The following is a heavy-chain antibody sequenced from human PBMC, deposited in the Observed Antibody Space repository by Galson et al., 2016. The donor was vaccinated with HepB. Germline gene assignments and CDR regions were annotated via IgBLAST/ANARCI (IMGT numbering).Heavy chain of an antibody. V-gene: IGHV4-4*02. J-gene: IGHJ4*02. CDR3: TVHSGSPQPFHY. CDR2: IFHTGSV. Sequence: SETLSLTCAVSGGSISSGNWWTWVRQPPGKGLEWIGEIFHTGSVNYRPSLKSRVTLSVDTSKNQFSLTVTSVTAADTAVYYCTVHSGSPQPFHYWGQGTLVTVSS. D-gene: IGHD6-25*01. CDR1: GGSISSGNW.